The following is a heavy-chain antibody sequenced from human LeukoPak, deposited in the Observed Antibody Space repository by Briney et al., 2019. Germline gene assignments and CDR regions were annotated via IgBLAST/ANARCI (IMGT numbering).Heavy chain of an antibody. D-gene: IGHD3-16*01. J-gene: IGHJ3*02. CDR2: ISSSSSTI. CDR1: GFTFSSYS. Sequence: GGSLRLSCAASGFTFSSYSMNWVRQAPGKGLEWVSYISSSSSTIYYADSVKGRFTISRDNAKNSLYLQMNSLRAEDTAVYYCARERGSRAFDIWGQGTMVTVYS. CDR3: ARERGSRAFDI. V-gene: IGHV3-48*04.